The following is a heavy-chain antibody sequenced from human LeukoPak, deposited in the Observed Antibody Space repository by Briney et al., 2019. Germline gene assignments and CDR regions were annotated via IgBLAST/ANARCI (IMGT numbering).Heavy chain of an antibody. CDR2: MWHDGSNK. Sequence: PGGSLRLSCAASGFTFSSYGMHWVRQAPGKGLEWVAVMWHDGSNKYYADSVKGRFTISRDNSKNTLYLQMNSLRAEDTAVYYCAKDQRRDDYGDYVYYYYGMDVWGQGTTVTVSS. D-gene: IGHD4-17*01. CDR1: GFTFSSYG. J-gene: IGHJ6*02. CDR3: AKDQRRDDYGDYVYYYYGMDV. V-gene: IGHV3-30*02.